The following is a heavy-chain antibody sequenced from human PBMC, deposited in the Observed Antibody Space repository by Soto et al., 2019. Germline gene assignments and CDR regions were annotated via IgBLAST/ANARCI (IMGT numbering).Heavy chain of an antibody. J-gene: IGHJ4*02. V-gene: IGHV1-69*02. CDR2: TIPMLGLA. D-gene: IGHD6-13*01. Sequence: QVQLVQSGAEVKKPRSSVKVSCKASGGTFSSHTIYWVRQAPGQGLEWMGRTIPMLGLAYYAQKFQGRVTITADKSTSTVYMELSSLRSEDTAVYYCRGSWSMSFPIDYWGQGALVTVSS. CDR1: GGTFSSHT. CDR3: RGSWSMSFPIDY.